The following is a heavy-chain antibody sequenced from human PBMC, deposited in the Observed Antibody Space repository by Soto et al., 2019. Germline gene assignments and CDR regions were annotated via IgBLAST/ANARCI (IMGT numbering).Heavy chain of an antibody. Sequence: SETLSLTCTVSGGPFSRGGYYWSWIRQHPGKGLECIGYIFYTGSTYYNPTLKSRVTMSVDTSKRQFSLNLSSLTAADTAVYYCSRFYSVNYRGYFDYWGQGALVTVSS. J-gene: IGHJ4*02. CDR2: IFYTGST. CDR3: SRFYSVNYRGYFDY. CDR1: GGPFSRGGYY. D-gene: IGHD3-16*02. V-gene: IGHV4-31*03.